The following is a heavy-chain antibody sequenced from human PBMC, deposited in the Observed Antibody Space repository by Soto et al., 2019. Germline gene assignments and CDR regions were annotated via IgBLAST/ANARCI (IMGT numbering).Heavy chain of an antibody. J-gene: IGHJ6*02. CDR3: AADSYHCSGADCYSIDLPGVSYNGMDV. D-gene: IGHD2-15*01. Sequence: GASVKVSCKASGFTFSNSAVQWVRQARGQRLEWLGWIVVGSGNTNYAQKFQDRVTISRDMSTSTAYMDLGSLRSEDTAVYYCAADSYHCSGADCYSIDLPGVSYNGMDVWGQGTSVTVSS. CDR1: GFTFSNSA. V-gene: IGHV1-58*01. CDR2: IVVGSGNT.